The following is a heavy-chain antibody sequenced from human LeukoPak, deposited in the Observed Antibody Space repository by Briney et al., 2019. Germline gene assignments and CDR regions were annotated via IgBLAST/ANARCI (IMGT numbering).Heavy chain of an antibody. D-gene: IGHD4/OR15-4a*01. V-gene: IGHV3-30*03. CDR3: AREAGGRMVADYYYYGMDV. J-gene: IGHJ6*02. Sequence: GRSLRLSCAASGFTFSSYGMHWVRQAPGKGLEWVAVISYDGSNKYYADSVKGRFTISRDNSKNTLYLQMNSLRAEDTAAYYCAREAGGRMVADYYYYGMDVWGQGTTVTVSS. CDR1: GFTFSSYG. CDR2: ISYDGSNK.